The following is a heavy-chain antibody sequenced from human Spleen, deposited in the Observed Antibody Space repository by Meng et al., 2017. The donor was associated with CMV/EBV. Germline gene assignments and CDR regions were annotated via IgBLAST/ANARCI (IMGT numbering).Heavy chain of an antibody. Sequence: QGQRKQWGAGLLKPSETLSLTCAVYGGSFSGYYWSWIRQPPGKGLEWIGEINHSGSTNYNPSLKSRVTISVDTSKNQFSLKLSSVTAADTAVYYCARARIAARTLWFDPWGQGTLVTVSS. D-gene: IGHD6-6*01. CDR2: INHSGST. J-gene: IGHJ5*02. CDR1: GGSFSGYY. V-gene: IGHV4-34*01. CDR3: ARARIAARTLWFDP.